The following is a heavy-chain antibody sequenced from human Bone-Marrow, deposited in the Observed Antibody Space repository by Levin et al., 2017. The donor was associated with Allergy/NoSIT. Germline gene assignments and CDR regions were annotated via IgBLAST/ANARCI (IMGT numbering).Heavy chain of an antibody. D-gene: IGHD3-10*01. CDR2: ISYDGSNK. CDR1: GFTFSSYG. Sequence: GGSLRLSCAASGFTFSSYGMHWVRQAPGKGLEWVAVISYDGSNKYYADSVKGRFTISRDNSKNTLYLQMNSLRAEDTAVYYCARSMVRGVIQPPFDYWGQGTLVTVSS. V-gene: IGHV3-30*03. J-gene: IGHJ4*02. CDR3: ARSMVRGVIQPPFDY.